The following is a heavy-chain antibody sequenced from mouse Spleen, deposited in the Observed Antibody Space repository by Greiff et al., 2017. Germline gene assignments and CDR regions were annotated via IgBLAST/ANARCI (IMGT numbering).Heavy chain of an antibody. Sequence: EVQLQESGPGLVKPSQSLSLTCSVTGYSITSGYYWNWIRQFPGNKLEWMGYISYDGSNNYNPTLKNRISITRDTSKNQFFLKLNSVTTEDTATYYCARYGYGFDYWGQGTTLTVSS. CDR1: GYSITSGYY. D-gene: IGHD2-2*01. V-gene: IGHV3-6*01. CDR2: ISYDGSN. CDR3: ARYGYGFDY. J-gene: IGHJ2*01.